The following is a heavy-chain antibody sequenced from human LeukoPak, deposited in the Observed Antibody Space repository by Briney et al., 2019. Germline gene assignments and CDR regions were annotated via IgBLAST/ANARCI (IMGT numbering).Heavy chain of an antibody. CDR2: TYYRSKWYN. Sequence: SQTLSLTCAISGDRVSSSNGAWNWIRQSPSRGLEWLGRTYYRSKWYNDYAVSVKSRITINPDTSNNHFSLQLNSVTHEDTAVYYCARGGPPDYYYYYMDVWGRGTTVTVSS. J-gene: IGHJ6*03. V-gene: IGHV6-1*01. CDR3: ARGGPPDYYYYYMDV. CDR1: GDRVSSSNGA.